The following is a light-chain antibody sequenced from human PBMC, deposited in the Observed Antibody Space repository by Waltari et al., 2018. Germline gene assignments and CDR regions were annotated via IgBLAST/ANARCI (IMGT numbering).Light chain of an antibody. Sequence: SYVLTQPPSVSVAPGQTARITCGGSDIGDKRVHWYQHKTGQAPLLVVYDDTDRPSGIPGRSSGSYSGDTATLGSTRVEAGGEADYYCQVWDSDGDYVVFGGGTKLIVL. J-gene: IGLJ2*01. CDR1: DIGDKR. V-gene: IGLV3-21*02. CDR3: QVWDSDGDYVV. CDR2: DDT.